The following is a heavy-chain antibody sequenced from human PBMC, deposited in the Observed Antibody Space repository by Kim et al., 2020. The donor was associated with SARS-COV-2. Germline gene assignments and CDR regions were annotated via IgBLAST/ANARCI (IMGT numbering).Heavy chain of an antibody. CDR1: GGSFSGYY. D-gene: IGHD3-3*01. Sequence: SETLSLTCAVYGGSFSGYYWSWIRQPPGKGLEWIGEINHSGSTNYNPSLKSRVTISVDTSKNQFSLKLSSVTAADTAVYYCARSQYYDFWSGYYSLHDFGGNNWFDPWGQVTLVTVSS. CDR2: INHSGST. CDR3: ARSQYYDFWSGYYSLHDFGGNNWFDP. V-gene: IGHV4-34*01. J-gene: IGHJ5*02.